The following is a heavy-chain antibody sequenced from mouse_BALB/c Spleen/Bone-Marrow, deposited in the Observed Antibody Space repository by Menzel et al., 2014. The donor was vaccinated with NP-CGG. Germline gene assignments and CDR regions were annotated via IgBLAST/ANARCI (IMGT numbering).Heavy chain of an antibody. Sequence: VMLVESGPGLVAPSQSLSITCTVSGFSLTSYGVHWVRQPPGKGLEWLGVIWAGGSTNYNSALMSRLSISKDNSKSYVFLKMNSLQTDDAAMYYCARGGGYYYAMDYWGQGTSVTVSS. CDR1: GFSLTSYG. J-gene: IGHJ4*01. CDR3: ARGGGYYYAMDY. CDR2: IWAGGST. V-gene: IGHV2-9*02.